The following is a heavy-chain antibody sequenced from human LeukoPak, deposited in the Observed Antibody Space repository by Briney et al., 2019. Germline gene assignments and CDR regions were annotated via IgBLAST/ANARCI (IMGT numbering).Heavy chain of an antibody. J-gene: IGHJ4*02. Sequence: SETLSLTCTVSGGSISSYYWSWIRQPPGKGLEWIGYIYYSGSTNYNPPLKSRVTMSVDTSKNQFSLRLSSVTAADTAVYYCARDRYYDSSGTPFDYWGQGTLVTVSS. CDR1: GGSISSYY. CDR3: ARDRYYDSSGTPFDY. D-gene: IGHD3-22*01. CDR2: IYYSGST. V-gene: IGHV4-59*12.